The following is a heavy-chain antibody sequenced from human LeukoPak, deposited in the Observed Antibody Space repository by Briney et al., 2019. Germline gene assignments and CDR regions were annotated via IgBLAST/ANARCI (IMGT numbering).Heavy chain of an antibody. CDR2: ISYSGTT. J-gene: IGHJ5*02. CDR3: ARAPYFGSNSRGSIDP. D-gene: IGHD2/OR15-2a*01. V-gene: IGHV4-30-4*01. Sequence: LRLSCAASGFTFSDYYMSWIRQAPGKGLEWIGYISYSGTTYYNPSLKSRVTMSLDTSQNLFSLKLTSVTASDAAIYYCARAPYFGSNSRGSIDPWGQGTLVTVSS. CDR1: GFTFSDYY.